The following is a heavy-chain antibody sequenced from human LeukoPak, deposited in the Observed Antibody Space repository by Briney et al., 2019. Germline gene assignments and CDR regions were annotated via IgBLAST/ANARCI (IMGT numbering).Heavy chain of an antibody. D-gene: IGHD3-3*01. J-gene: IGHJ4*02. V-gene: IGHV4-38-2*02. CDR3: ARDRGHYDFWSGPLSLDY. CDR2: IYHSGST. Sequence: SETLSLTCTVSGYSISSGYYWGWIRQPPGKGLEWIGSIYHSGSTYYNPSLKSRVTISVDTSKNQFSLKLSSVTAADTAVYYCARDRGHYDFWSGPLSLDYWGQGTLVTVSS. CDR1: GYSISSGYY.